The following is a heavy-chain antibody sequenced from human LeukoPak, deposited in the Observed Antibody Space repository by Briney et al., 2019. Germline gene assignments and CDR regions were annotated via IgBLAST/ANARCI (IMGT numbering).Heavy chain of an antibody. Sequence: SETLSLTCAVYGGSFSGYYWSWIRQPPGKGLEWIGEINHSGSTNYNPSLKSRVTISVDTSKNQFSLKLSSVTAAYTAVYYCARLSQTGAFDIWGQGTMVTVSS. CDR2: INHSGST. CDR1: GGSFSGYY. V-gene: IGHV4-34*01. D-gene: IGHD1-14*01. CDR3: ARLSQTGAFDI. J-gene: IGHJ3*02.